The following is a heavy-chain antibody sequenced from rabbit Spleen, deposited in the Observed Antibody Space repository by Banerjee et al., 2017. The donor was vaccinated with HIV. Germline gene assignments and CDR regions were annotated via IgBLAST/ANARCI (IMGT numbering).Heavy chain of an antibody. CDR3: ARWYSGAGGDACFNL. D-gene: IGHD2-1*01. Sequence: QSLEESGGGLVKPGASLTLTCTASGFSFSSGYYMCWVRQAPGKGLEWIACIYLGSSGRTYYASWAKGRFTISKTSSPTVTLQMTSLTAADTATYFCARWYSGAGGDACFNLWGPGTLVTVS. V-gene: IGHV1S40*01. J-gene: IGHJ4*01. CDR2: IYLGSSGRT. CDR1: GFSFSSGYY.